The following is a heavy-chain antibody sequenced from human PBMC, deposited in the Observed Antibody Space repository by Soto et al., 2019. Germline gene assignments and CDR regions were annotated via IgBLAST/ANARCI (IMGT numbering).Heavy chain of an antibody. CDR2: INPKSGGT. CDR3: ARGDSTDCSNGVCSFFYNHDMDV. V-gene: IGHV1-2*04. J-gene: IGHJ6*02. Sequence: ASVKVSCKASGYTFTSYGISWVRQAPGQGLEWLGRINPKSGGTSTAQKFQGWVTMTTDTSISTASMELTRLTSDGTAIYYCARGDSTDCSNGVCSFFYNHDMDVWGQGTTVTVSS. CDR1: GYTFTSYG. D-gene: IGHD2-8*01.